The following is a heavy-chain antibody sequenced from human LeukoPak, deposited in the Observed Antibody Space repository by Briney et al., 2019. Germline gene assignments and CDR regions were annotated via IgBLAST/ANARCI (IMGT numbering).Heavy chain of an antibody. CDR3: ARADPNASGYFYRFNWFDP. V-gene: IGHV4-4*07. CDR2: MYHTGGT. Sequence: SETLSLTCTVSGGTISKYYWSWVRQPAGKGLEWIGRMYHTGGTNYNPSLRSRVRMSIDTCKNQFSLRLNSVTAADTAVYYCARADPNASGYFYRFNWFDPWGQGTLVTVSS. D-gene: IGHD3-10*01. J-gene: IGHJ5*02. CDR1: GGTISKYY.